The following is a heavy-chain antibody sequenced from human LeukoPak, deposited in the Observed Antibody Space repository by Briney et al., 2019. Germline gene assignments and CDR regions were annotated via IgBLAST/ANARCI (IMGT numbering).Heavy chain of an antibody. CDR1: GFTFSSYE. V-gene: IGHV3-23*01. D-gene: IGHD2-21*01. Sequence: GGSLRLSCAASGFTFSSYEMNWVRQAPGKGLEWVSTISGSGGSTNYADSVEGRFTVSRDNSKNTLFLQMNSLRADDTAVYYCAKEGYYIESIFDYWGQGTLVTVSS. CDR2: ISGSGGST. CDR3: AKEGYYIESIFDY. J-gene: IGHJ4*02.